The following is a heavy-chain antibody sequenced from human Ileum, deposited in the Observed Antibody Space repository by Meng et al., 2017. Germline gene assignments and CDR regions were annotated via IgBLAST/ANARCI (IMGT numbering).Heavy chain of an antibody. D-gene: IGHD2-2*01. V-gene: IGHV4-30-4*02. J-gene: IGHJ4*02. CDR2: IHYTGST. CDR1: GDSVTSSYW. Sequence: QPHDSGPGLGEPSGTLSLTCAVSGDSVTSSYWWSWSRQHPAKGLEWIGYIHYTGSTSYNPSLESRTSTSIDTSNNQFSLKVTSVTAADTAVYYCARGVSAAGLFDNWGPGTLVTVSS. CDR3: ARGVSAAGLFDN.